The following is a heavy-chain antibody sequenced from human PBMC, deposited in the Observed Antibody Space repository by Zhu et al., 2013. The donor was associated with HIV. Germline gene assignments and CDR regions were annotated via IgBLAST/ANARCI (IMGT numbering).Heavy chain of an antibody. CDR2: IIPIFGTA. CDR1: GGTFSSYV. Sequence: QVQLVQSGAEVKKPGSSVKVSCKASGGTFSSYVISWVRQAPGQGLEWMGGIIPIFGTANYAQKFQGRVTITADESTSTAYMELSSLRSEDTAVYYCARSKEDIVVVPATQSWFDPWGQGTLVTVSS. CDR3: ARSKEDIVVVPATQSWFDP. D-gene: IGHD2-2*01. V-gene: IGHV1-69*01. J-gene: IGHJ5*02.